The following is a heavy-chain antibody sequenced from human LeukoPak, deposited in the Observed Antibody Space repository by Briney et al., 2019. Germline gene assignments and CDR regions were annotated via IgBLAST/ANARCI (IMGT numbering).Heavy chain of an antibody. CDR2: ISGSGAST. D-gene: IGHD1-1*01. CDR1: GFTFSSYA. CDR3: AKSHASIWNVYDY. Sequence: GGSLRLSCAASGFTFSSYAMSWVRLVPGEGLEWVSAISGSGASTYYADSVKGRFTISRDNSKNTLFLQMNSLRAEDTAVYYCAKSHASIWNVYDYWGQGTLVTVSS. J-gene: IGHJ4*02. V-gene: IGHV3-23*01.